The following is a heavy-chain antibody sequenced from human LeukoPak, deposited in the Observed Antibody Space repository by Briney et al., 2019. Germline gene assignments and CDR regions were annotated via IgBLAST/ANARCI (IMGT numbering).Heavy chain of an antibody. CDR1: GFAFSSYW. CDR3: ARDANYYDSRGENYFNY. V-gene: IGHV3-7*01. CDR2: IKRDGSDT. Sequence: PGGSLRLSCAASGFAFSSYWMSWVRQAPGKGLEWVANIKRDGSDTYYVDSVKGRFTISRDNDKNSLYLRLNSLRVEDTAVYYCARDANYYDSRGENYFNYWGQGTLVTVSS. D-gene: IGHD3-22*01. J-gene: IGHJ4*02.